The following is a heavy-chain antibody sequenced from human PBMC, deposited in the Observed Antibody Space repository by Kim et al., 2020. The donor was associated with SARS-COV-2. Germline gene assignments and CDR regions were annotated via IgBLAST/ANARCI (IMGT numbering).Heavy chain of an antibody. V-gene: IGHV4-38-2*02. Sequence: SETLSLTCTVSGYSISSGYYWGWIRQPPGKGLEWIGSIYHSGSTYYNPSLKSRVTISVDTSKNQFSLKLSSVTAADTAVYYCARLNYDSSGPIDYWGQGTLVTVSS. CDR2: IYHSGST. CDR1: GYSISSGYY. CDR3: ARLNYDSSGPIDY. D-gene: IGHD3-22*01. J-gene: IGHJ4*02.